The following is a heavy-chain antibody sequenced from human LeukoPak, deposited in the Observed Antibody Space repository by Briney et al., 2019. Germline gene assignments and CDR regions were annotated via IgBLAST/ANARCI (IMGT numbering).Heavy chain of an antibody. CDR1: EFTFSSYG. D-gene: IGHD5-12*01. CDR3: AKDRSGYDYYGQYYFDF. CDR2: ISGSGGST. Sequence: PGGCLRLSCAASEFTFSSYGMSWVRQAPGRGLEWVSSISGSGGSTQYADSVQGRFAISRDNSKNTLYLQMNSLRDEDSALYYCAKDRSGYDYYGQYYFDFWGQGALVTVSS. J-gene: IGHJ4*02. V-gene: IGHV3-23*01.